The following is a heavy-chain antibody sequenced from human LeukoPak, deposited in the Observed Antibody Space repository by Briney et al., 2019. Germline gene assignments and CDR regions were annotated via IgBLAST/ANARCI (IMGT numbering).Heavy chain of an antibody. D-gene: IGHD2-21*02. Sequence: PSETLSLTCTVSGGSISSATYFWGWIRRPPGKGLEWIGSIYYSGSTYYNPSLKSRVTISVDTSKSRFSLKLSSVTAADTAVYYCSRQALSYCGGDCYYYFDYWGRGTLVTVSS. V-gene: IGHV4-39*01. CDR2: IYYSGST. J-gene: IGHJ4*02. CDR3: SRQALSYCGGDCYYYFDY. CDR1: GGSISSATYF.